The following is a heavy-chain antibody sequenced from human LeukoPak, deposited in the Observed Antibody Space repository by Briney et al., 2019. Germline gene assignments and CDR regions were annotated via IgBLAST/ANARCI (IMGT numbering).Heavy chain of an antibody. CDR2: IYTSGST. CDR3: ARGGIAAAGLRFDY. CDR1: GGSISSGSYY. V-gene: IGHV4-61*02. Sequence: ETSQTLSLTCTVSGGSISSGSYYWSWIRQPAGKGLEWIGRIYTSGSTNYNPSLKSRVTISVDTSKNQFSLKLSSVTAADTAVDYCARGGIAAAGLRFDYWGQGTLVTVSS. D-gene: IGHD6-13*01. J-gene: IGHJ4*02.